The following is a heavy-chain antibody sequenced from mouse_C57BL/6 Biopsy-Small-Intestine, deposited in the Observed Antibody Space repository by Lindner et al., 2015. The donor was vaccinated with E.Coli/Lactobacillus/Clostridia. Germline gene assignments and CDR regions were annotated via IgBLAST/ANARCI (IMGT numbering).Heavy chain of an antibody. CDR2: ISSGSSTI. J-gene: IGHJ4*01. V-gene: IGHV5-17*01. Sequence: VQLQESGGGLVKPGGSLKLSCAASGFTFSDYGIHWVRQAPEMGLEWVAYISSGSSTIYYADAVKGRFTISRDNAKNTLFLQMTSLRSEDTAMYYCARPHYYAMDYWGQGTSVTVSS. CDR1: GFTFSDYG. CDR3: ARPHYYAMDY.